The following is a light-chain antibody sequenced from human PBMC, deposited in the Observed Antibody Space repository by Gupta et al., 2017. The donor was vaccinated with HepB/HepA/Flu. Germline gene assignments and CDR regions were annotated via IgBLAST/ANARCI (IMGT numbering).Light chain of an antibody. V-gene: IGKV2-28*01. CDR1: QSLLHTNRFNC. Sequence: DVVLTPSPLFLPVTPGEPASISCRSSQSLLHTNRFNCLEWYLQKPGQSPQLLIYVGSNRASGVPDRFSGSGSGTDFTLKISRVEADDVGVYYCMQVLHTPRTFGPGTKVEIK. CDR3: MQVLHTPRT. J-gene: IGKJ3*01. CDR2: VGS.